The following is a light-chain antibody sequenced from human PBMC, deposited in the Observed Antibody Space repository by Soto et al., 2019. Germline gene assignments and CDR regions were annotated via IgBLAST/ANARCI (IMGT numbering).Light chain of an antibody. CDR2: GAS. J-gene: IGKJ1*01. CDR1: QSVTSNY. V-gene: IGKV3-20*01. Sequence: EIVLTQSPGTLSLSAGERATLSCGASQSVTSNYLAWYQQKPGQAPRLLIFGASIRVKGIPDRFIGSGSGTDFTLTISRLEPDDFAVYYCQHYVTSLTTLGPGTKVDIK. CDR3: QHYVTSLTT.